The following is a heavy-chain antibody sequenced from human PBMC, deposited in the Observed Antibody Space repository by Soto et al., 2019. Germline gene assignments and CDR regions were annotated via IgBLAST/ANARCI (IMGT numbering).Heavy chain of an antibody. CDR3: ALGDSAIAPYLFAY. D-gene: IGHD5-18*01. V-gene: IGHV5-51*01. Sequence: GESLKISCKGSGYSFTLYWIAWVRQMPGKGLGWMGIIYPGDSETRYSPSFQGQVTISADKSINTAYLQWSSLRASDTAMYYCALGDSAIAPYLFAYWGQGSLVTGSS. CDR1: GYSFTLYW. J-gene: IGHJ4*02. CDR2: IYPGDSET.